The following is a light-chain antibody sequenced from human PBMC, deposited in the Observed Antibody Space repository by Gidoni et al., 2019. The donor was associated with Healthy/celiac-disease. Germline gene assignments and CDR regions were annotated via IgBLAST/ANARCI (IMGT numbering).Light chain of an antibody. V-gene: IGLV1-40*01. CDR3: QSYDSSLSGSRV. J-gene: IGLJ3*02. Sequence: QSVLTQPPSLSGAPGPTVTISCTGRSSNIGAGSEVHWYQQLPGTAPKPLIYGNSNRPSGVPDRFSGSKCGTSASLAITGLQAEDEADYYCQSYDSSLSGSRVFGGGTKLTVL. CDR2: GNS. CDR1: SSNIGAGSE.